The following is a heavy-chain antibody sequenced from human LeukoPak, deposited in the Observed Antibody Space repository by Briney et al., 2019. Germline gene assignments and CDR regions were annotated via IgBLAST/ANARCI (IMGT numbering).Heavy chain of an antibody. J-gene: IGHJ6*02. V-gene: IGHV4-30-2*01. CDR1: GGSISSGGYS. CDR3: ARGRIAVAYYYYGMDV. Sequence: SETLSLTCAVSGGSISSGGYSWSWIRQPPGKGLEWIGYIYHSGSTNYNPSLKSRVTISVDTSKNQFSLKLSSVTAADTAVYYCARGRIAVAYYYYGMDVWGQGTTVTVSS. D-gene: IGHD6-19*01. CDR2: IYHSGST.